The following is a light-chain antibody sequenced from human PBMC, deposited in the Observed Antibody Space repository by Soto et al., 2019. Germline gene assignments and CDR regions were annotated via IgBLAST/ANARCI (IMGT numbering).Light chain of an antibody. CDR2: DAS. CDR1: QSVSSY. V-gene: IGKV3-11*01. Sequence: EIVLTQSPATLSLSPGERATLSCRASQSVSSYLVWYQQKPGQAPRLLIHDASYRATGIPARFSGSGSGTDFTLPISGLEPEDFAVYYCHQRFNWPRTFGQGTTVQI. J-gene: IGKJ1*01. CDR3: HQRFNWPRT.